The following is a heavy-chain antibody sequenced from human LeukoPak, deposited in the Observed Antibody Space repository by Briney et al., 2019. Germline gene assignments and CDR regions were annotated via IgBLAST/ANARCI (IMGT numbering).Heavy chain of an antibody. D-gene: IGHD2-2*01. J-gene: IGHJ5*02. CDR1: GGRLSSYA. CDR2: SISILGIA. Sequence: ASLNVSCKASGGRLSSYAIRWERQAPGQGLEWMGRSISILGIANYVQKFPGRFTITVDKSTSTAYMELSSLRSEDTGVYYCATTGSYCSTTSCYVYWFDPWGQGTLVTVSS. V-gene: IGHV1-69*04. CDR3: ATTGSYCSTTSCYVYWFDP.